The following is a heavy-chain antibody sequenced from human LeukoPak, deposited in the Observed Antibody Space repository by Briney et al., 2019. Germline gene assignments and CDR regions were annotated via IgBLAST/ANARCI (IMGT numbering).Heavy chain of an antibody. D-gene: IGHD4-11*01. V-gene: IGHV3-7*01. CDR1: GFTFSNSW. J-gene: IGHJ1*01. CDR2: VQHIGGET. Sequence: GGSLRLSCAGSGFTFSNSWMGWVRQAPGKGLEWVANVQHIGGETYYVDSVKGRFTISRDNAKNSVYLQMDSLGADDTAVYYCATYSILNAREFRYWGQGTLVTVTS. CDR3: ATYSILNAREFRY.